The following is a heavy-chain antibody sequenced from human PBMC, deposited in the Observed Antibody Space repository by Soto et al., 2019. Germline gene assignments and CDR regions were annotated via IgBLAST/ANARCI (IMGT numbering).Heavy chain of an antibody. CDR3: AAGGGLPRSS. CDR2: IYHSGST. Sequence: QLQLQESGSGLVKPSQTLSLTGAVSGGSISSGGYSWSWIRQPPGKGLEWIGYIYHSGSTYYNPSLESRVTIAADRSKNQFSQKLSSVPAADPAVYYCAAGGGLPRSSWGRGPLVTVSS. CDR1: GGSISSGGYS. J-gene: IGHJ5*02. D-gene: IGHD5-12*01. V-gene: IGHV4-30-2*02.